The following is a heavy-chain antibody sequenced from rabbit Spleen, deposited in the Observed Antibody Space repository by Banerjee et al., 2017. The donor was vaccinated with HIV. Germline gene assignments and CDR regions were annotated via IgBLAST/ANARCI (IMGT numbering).Heavy chain of an antibody. CDR2: IYAGSSAST. Sequence: QEQLVESGGGLVQPGGSLKLSCKASGFDFSSYGVSWVRQAPGKGLEWITCIYAGSSASTYYASWAKGRFTISRTSSTTVTLQMTSLTAADTATYICARDLVTVIGWNFNLWGQGTLVTVS. V-gene: IGHV1S45*01. CDR3: ARDLVTVIGWNFNL. CDR1: GFDFSSYG. D-gene: IGHD5-1*01. J-gene: IGHJ4*01.